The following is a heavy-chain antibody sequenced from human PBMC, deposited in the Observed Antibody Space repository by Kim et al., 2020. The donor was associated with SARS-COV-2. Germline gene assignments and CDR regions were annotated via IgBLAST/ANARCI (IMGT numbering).Heavy chain of an antibody. CDR3: ARADISPYYFDY. CDR1: GYSFTGYW. V-gene: IGHV5-51*01. D-gene: IGHD3-9*01. J-gene: IGHJ4*02. Sequence: GESLKISCKGSGYSFTGYWIGWVRQMPGKGLEWMGIIYPGDSDTRYSPSFQGQVTISADKSISTAYLQRGSLKASDTAMYYCARADISPYYFDYWGQGTLVTVSS. CDR2: IYPGDSDT.